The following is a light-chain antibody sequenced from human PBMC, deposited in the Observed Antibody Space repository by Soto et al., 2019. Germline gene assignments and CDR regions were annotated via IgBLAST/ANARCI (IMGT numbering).Light chain of an antibody. CDR3: QSYDSGLSGHWV. CDR1: SSNLGAGYD. CDR2: DNT. V-gene: IGLV1-40*01. Sequence: QSVLTQPPSMSGAPGQRVTMSCTGSSSNLGAGYDVHWYQRLPGAAPKLLIYDNTHRPSGVPNRFSGSKSGTSASLAITGLQAEDEADYYCQSYDSGLSGHWVFGGRTKLTVL. J-gene: IGLJ3*02.